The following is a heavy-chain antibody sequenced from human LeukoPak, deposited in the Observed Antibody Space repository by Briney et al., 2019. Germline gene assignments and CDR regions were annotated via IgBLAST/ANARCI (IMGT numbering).Heavy chain of an antibody. CDR3: ARPWPRAVAGTFDAFDI. V-gene: IGHV5-51*01. CDR1: GYSFTSYW. D-gene: IGHD6-19*01. J-gene: IGHJ3*02. CDR2: IYPGDSDT. Sequence: GESLKISCKGSGYSFTSYWIGWVRQMPGKGLEWMGIIYPGDSDTRYSPSFQGQVTISADKSISTAYLQWSSLKASDTAMYYCARPWPRAVAGTFDAFDIWGQGTMVTVSS.